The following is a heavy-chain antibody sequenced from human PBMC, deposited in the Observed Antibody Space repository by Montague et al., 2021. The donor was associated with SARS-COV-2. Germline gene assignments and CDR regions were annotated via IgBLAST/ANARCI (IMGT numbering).Heavy chain of an antibody. D-gene: IGHD3-10*01. V-gene: IGHV4-39*02. Sequence: SETLSLTCSASSGSIISSGYYWGWIRQPPGKELEWIGNIYYSGTTYYNPSLQSRGTISVDTSKNHLSLRLSSVTAADTAVYFCARGMIRGVTTPFDYWGQGSQVIVSS. CDR1: SGSIISSGYY. CDR2: IYYSGTT. CDR3: ARGMIRGVTTPFDY. J-gene: IGHJ4*02.